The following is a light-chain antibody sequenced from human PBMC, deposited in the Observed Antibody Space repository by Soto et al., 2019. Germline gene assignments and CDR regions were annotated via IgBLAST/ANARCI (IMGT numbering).Light chain of an antibody. CDR1: QSITSSY. J-gene: IGKJ4*01. V-gene: IGKV3-20*01. CDR2: GAS. CDR3: QQYGNSPPT. Sequence: EIVLTQSPGTLSLSPGERATLSFRASQSITSSYLAWYQQKPGQAPRLLMYGASTRAPGIPDRLSGSGSGTDFTLTISRLEPEDSAVYYCQQYGNSPPTFGGGTKVDIK.